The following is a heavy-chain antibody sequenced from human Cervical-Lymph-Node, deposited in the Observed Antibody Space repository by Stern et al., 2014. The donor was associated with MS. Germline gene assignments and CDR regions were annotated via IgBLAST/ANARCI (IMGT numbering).Heavy chain of an antibody. J-gene: IGHJ5*02. CDR1: GGTIRSYF. CDR2: IYYSGET. Sequence: QVQLQESGPGLVKPSETLSLPCTVSGGTIRSYFWSWIRQPPGKGLEWMGYIYYSGETNYNPSLKSRVTMSVDTSKSQFSLRLSSVTAADTAVYYCARANAFWSGYYTIDLWGQGTPVTVSS. CDR3: ARANAFWSGYYTIDL. D-gene: IGHD3-3*01. V-gene: IGHV4-59*01.